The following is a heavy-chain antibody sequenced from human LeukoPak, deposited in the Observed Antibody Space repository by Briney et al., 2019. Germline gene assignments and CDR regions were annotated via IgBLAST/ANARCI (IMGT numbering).Heavy chain of an antibody. J-gene: IGHJ3*02. D-gene: IGHD3-9*01. Sequence: GAFLKISCKSSGYSSTSYWICWLRHMPRKGQEWMGIIYPGDSDTKYSPSFQGQVTISADKSISTAYLQWSSLKASETAMYYCARASMGYYDIFTGEDDFDIWGQGTMVTVSS. CDR2: IYPGDSDT. CDR1: GYSSTSYW. CDR3: ARASMGYYDIFTGEDDFDI. V-gene: IGHV5-51*01.